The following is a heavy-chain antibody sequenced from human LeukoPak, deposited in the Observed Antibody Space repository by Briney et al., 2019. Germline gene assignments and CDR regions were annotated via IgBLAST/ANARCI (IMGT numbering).Heavy chain of an antibody. D-gene: IGHD3-10*01. CDR3: ARGYGSGSSYYYYYYMDV. J-gene: IGHJ6*03. V-gene: IGHV1-69*06. CDR2: IIPIFGTA. Sequence: SVKVSCKASGYTFTSYAISWVRQAPGQGLEWMGGIIPIFGTANYAQKFQGRVTITADKSTSTAYMELSSLRSEDTAVYYCARGYGSGSSYYYYYYMDVWGKGTTVTASS. CDR1: GYTFTSYA.